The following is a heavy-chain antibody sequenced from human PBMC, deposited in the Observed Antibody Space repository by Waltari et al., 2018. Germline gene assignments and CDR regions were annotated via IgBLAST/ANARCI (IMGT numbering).Heavy chain of an antibody. CDR3: ARSSQVLRYFDV. J-gene: IGHJ4*02. V-gene: IGHV3-7*01. Sequence: EVRLVESGGDVVQRGGSLRPTCVAPESTCSPFWMTWVRQAPGRGLEWVAHIKKDGSETYYGDSVKGRFTISRDNARNSVSLHMTELRVEDTAVYYCARSSQVLRYFDVWGQGTLVTV. CDR2: IKKDGSET. CDR1: ESTCSPFW. D-gene: IGHD3-9*01.